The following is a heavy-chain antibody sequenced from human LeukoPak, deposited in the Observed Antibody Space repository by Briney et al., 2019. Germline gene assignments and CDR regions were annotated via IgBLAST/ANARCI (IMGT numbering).Heavy chain of an antibody. V-gene: IGHV4-31*03. J-gene: IGHJ4*02. Sequence: KPSETLSLTCTVSGGSISSGGYYWSWIRQHPGKGLEWIGYVYYSGSTYYNPSLKSRVTISVDTSKNQFSLKLSSVTAADTAVYYCARDVNYYGSGSYLDYWGQGTLVTVSS. CDR2: VYYSGST. D-gene: IGHD3-10*01. CDR1: GGSISSGGYY. CDR3: ARDVNYYGSGSYLDY.